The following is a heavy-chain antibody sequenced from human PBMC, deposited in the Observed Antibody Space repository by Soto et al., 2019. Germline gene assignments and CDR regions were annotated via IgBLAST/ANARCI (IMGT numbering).Heavy chain of an antibody. J-gene: IGHJ6*02. CDR3: AREGCSGGSCYSDYYYGMDV. V-gene: IGHV4-59*01. CDR2: IYYSGST. Sequence: SETLSLTCTVSGGSISSYYWSWIRQPPGKGLEWIGYIYYSGSTNYNPSLKSRVTISVDTSKNQFFLKLSSVTAADTAVYYCAREGCSGGSCYSDYYYGMDVWGQGTTVTVSS. D-gene: IGHD2-15*01. CDR1: GGSISSYY.